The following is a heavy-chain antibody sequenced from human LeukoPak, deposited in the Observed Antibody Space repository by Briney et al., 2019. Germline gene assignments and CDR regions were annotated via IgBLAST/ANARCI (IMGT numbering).Heavy chain of an antibody. J-gene: IGHJ6*02. V-gene: IGHV1-8*01. CDR3: AREQQLINYYYYGMDV. Sequence: ASVKVSCKASGYTFTSYDINWVRQATGQGLEWMGWMNPNSGNTGYAQKFQGGVTMTRNTSISTAYMELSSLRSEDTAVYYCAREQQLINYYYYGMDVWGQGTTVTVSS. CDR1: GYTFTSYD. D-gene: IGHD6-13*01. CDR2: MNPNSGNT.